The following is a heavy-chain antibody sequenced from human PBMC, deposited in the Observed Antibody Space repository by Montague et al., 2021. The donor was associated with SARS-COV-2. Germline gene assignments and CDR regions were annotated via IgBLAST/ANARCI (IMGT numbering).Heavy chain of an antibody. J-gene: IGHJ6*02. CDR2: IYSDESHT. V-gene: IGHV3-23*03. D-gene: IGHD3-9*01. CDR3: ASQDYDTLTGFRYHYYGMDV. Sequence: SLRLSCAASGVNFRSYVMSWVRQVPGEGLEWVSGIYSDESHTNYADSVKGRFTISRDNSKNMVYLEMSHLRAEDTAVYYCASQDYDTLTGFRYHYYGMDVWGQGTTVTVSS. CDR1: GVNFRSYV.